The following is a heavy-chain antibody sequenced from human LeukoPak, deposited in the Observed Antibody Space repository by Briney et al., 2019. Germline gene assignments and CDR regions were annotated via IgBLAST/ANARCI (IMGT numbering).Heavy chain of an antibody. CDR3: ARKGFYGSGSYFDF. Sequence: SETLSLTRAVYVGSFSGYYWSWIRQPPRKGLEWIGEINHSGSTNYNPSLKSRVTISVDTSKNQFSLKLSSVTAADTAVYYCARKGFYGSGSYFDFWGRGTLVTVSS. CDR2: INHSGST. CDR1: VGSFSGYY. V-gene: IGHV4-34*01. J-gene: IGHJ4*02. D-gene: IGHD3-10*01.